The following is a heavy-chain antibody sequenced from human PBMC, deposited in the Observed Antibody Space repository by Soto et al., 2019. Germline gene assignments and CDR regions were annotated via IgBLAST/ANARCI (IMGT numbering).Heavy chain of an antibody. CDR1: GYTFTGYY. CDR2: INPNSGGT. D-gene: IGHD3-3*01. V-gene: IGHV1-2*04. J-gene: IGHJ5*02. CDR3: ARWFWSGYYPAENWFDP. Sequence: GASVKVSCKASGYTFTGYYMHWVRQAPGQGLEWMGWINPNSGGTNYAQKFQGWVTMTRDTSISTAYMELSRLRSDDTAVYYCARWFWSGYYPAENWFDPWGQGTLVTVSS.